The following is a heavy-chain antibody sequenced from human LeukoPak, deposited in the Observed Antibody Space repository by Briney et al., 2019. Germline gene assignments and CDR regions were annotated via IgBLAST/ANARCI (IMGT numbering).Heavy chain of an antibody. CDR1: GFTFSSYA. CDR3: ARGFDY. Sequence: GGSLRLSCAASGFTFSSYAMSWVRQAPGKGLEWVAKIKQDGSEKYYVGSVEGRFSISRDNAKNSLYLQMNSLRAEDTAMYYCARGFDYWGRGTLVTVSS. V-gene: IGHV3-7*04. CDR2: IKQDGSEK. J-gene: IGHJ4*02.